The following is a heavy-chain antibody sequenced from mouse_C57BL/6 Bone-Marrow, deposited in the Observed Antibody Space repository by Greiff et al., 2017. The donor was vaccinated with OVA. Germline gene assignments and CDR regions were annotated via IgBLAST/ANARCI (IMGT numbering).Heavy chain of an antibody. CDR2: ILPGSGST. CDR1: GYTFTGYW. CDR3: ASPNWEGTWFAY. D-gene: IGHD4-1*01. Sequence: VQLQQSGAELMKPGASVKLSCKATGYTFTGYWIEWVKQRPGHGLEWIGEILPGSGSTNYNEKFKGKVTVTADTSSNTAYMQLSSLTTEDSAIYDCASPNWEGTWFAYWGQGTLVTVSA. J-gene: IGHJ3*01. V-gene: IGHV1-9*01.